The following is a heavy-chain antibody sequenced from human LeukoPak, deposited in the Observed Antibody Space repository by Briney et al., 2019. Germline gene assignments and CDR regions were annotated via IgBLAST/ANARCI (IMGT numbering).Heavy chain of an antibody. V-gene: IGHV4-59*01. Sequence: PSETLSLTCTVSGASINSYYWSWIRQPPGKGRGWIGYIYYSGSTNYNPSLKSRVTISVETSKNQFSLKMSSVTAADTAVYYCARARDGHINNWFDPWGQGTLVTVSS. D-gene: IGHD5-24*01. CDR1: GASINSYY. CDR2: IYYSGST. CDR3: ARARDGHINNWFDP. J-gene: IGHJ5*02.